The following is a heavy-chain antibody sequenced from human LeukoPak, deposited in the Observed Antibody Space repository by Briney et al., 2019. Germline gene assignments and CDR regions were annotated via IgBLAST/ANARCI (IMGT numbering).Heavy chain of an antibody. CDR1: GFTFSNYA. J-gene: IGHJ4*02. D-gene: IGHD6-13*01. Sequence: PGGSLRLSCAASGFTFSNYAMSWVRQAPGKGPEWVSAISGSGSSTYYADSVKGRFTISRDNSKNTLYVQMNSLRAEDTAVYYCAKSGTSAYTSIWYWGQGTLVAVSS. CDR3: AKSGTSAYTSIWY. CDR2: ISGSGSST. V-gene: IGHV3-23*01.